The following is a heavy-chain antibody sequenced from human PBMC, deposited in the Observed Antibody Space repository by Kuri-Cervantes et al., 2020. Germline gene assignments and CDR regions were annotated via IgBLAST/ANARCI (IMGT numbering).Heavy chain of an antibody. CDR1: GFTFSSYA. D-gene: IGHD4-17*01. Sequence: GGSLRLSCAASGFTFSSYAMSWVRQAPGKGLEWVSAISVSGDSTYYADSVKGRFTISRDNSKNTLYLQMNSLRAEDTAVYYCARDQTYGDYSSYYYYGMDVWGQGTTVTVSS. CDR2: ISVSGDST. J-gene: IGHJ6*02. V-gene: IGHV3-23*01. CDR3: ARDQTYGDYSSYYYYGMDV.